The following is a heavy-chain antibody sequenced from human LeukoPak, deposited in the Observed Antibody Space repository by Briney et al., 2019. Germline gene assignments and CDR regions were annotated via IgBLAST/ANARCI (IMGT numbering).Heavy chain of an antibody. CDR3: ARDFPRGVLLWFGDSLGNSYGSYYYYYGMDV. D-gene: IGHD3-10*01. CDR1: GFTFSNAW. Sequence: KAGGSLRLSCAASGFTFSNAWMSWVRQSPGKGLEWVGRIKSKTEGGTTDYAAPVKGRFTISRHDSKNTLYLQMNSLKTEDTAVYYCARDFPRGVLLWFGDSLGNSYGSYYYYYGMDVWGQGTTVTVSS. CDR2: IKSKTEGGTT. V-gene: IGHV3-15*01. J-gene: IGHJ6*02.